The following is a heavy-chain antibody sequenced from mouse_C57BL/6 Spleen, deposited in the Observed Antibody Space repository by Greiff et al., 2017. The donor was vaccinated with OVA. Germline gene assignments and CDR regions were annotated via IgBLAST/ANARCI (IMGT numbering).Heavy chain of an antibody. D-gene: IGHD3-2*02. CDR1: GYSITSGYD. CDR3: ARGIRRGYFDY. J-gene: IGHJ2*01. V-gene: IGHV3-1*01. Sequence: EVKLVESGPGMVKPSQSLSLTCTVTGYSITSGYDWHWIRHFPGNKLEWMGYISYSGSTNYNPSLKSRISITHDTSKNHFFLKLNSVTTEDTATYYCARGIRRGYFDYWGQGTTLTVSS. CDR2: ISYSGST.